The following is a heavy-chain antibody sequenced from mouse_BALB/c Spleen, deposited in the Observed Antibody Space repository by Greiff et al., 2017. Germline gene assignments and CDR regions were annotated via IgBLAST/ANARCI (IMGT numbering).Heavy chain of an antibody. Sequence: VKQRHGQGLEWIGNIYPGSGSTNYDEKFKSKGTLTVDTSSSTAYMHLSSLTSEDSAVYYCTRGDYGNGFDYWGQGTTLTVSS. D-gene: IGHD2-1*01. CDR3: TRGDYGNGFDY. J-gene: IGHJ2*01. V-gene: IGHV1S22*01. CDR2: IYPGSGST.